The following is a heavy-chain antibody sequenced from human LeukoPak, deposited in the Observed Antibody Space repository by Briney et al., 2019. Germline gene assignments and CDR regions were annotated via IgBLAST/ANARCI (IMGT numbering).Heavy chain of an antibody. Sequence: SETLSLTCTVSGGSISSGFYWGWVRQHPVKGLEWIGHIYYTGTAYYRPSLRGRVTISVDTSKNQFSLNLNSVTAADTAVYYCARHVGYYGSGSYLFDYWGQGTLVTVSS. CDR3: ARHVGYYGSGSYLFDY. CDR2: IYYTGTA. J-gene: IGHJ4*02. V-gene: IGHV4-31*03. D-gene: IGHD3-10*01. CDR1: GGSISSGFY.